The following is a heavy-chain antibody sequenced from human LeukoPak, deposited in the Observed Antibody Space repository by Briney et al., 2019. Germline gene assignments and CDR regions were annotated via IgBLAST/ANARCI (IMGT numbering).Heavy chain of an antibody. V-gene: IGHV4-59*01. J-gene: IGHJ4*02. D-gene: IGHD3-10*01. Sequence: SETLSLTCTVSSGSISSYFWSWIRQPPGKGLEWVGFIYYSGSTNYNPSLKSRVTISVDTSKNQFSLKLSSVTAADTAVYYCARDRYGSGTFDYWGQGTLVTVSS. CDR1: SGSISSYF. CDR3: ARDRYGSGTFDY. CDR2: IYYSGST.